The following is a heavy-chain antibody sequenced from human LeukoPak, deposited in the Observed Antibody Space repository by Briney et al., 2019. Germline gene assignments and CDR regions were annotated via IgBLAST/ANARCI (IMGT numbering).Heavy chain of an antibody. Sequence: GGSLRLSCAASGFTFSSYSMYWVRQAPGKGLEWVSSITSGNYIYYADSLKGRFTISRDNAKNSLSLQMNSLRAEDTAVYYCARGYSYGVDAFHIWGQGTMVTVSS. CDR1: GFTFSSYS. D-gene: IGHD5-18*01. CDR2: ITSGNYI. CDR3: ARGYSYGVDAFHI. J-gene: IGHJ3*02. V-gene: IGHV3-21*01.